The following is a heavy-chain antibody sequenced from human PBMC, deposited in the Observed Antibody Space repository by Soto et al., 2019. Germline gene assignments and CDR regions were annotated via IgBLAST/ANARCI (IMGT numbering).Heavy chain of an antibody. D-gene: IGHD3-22*01. CDR3: ARGGYFDSSNYLAY. V-gene: IGHV1-3*01. CDR2: INPGNGNT. Sequence: ASVKVSGKASGYTFTSYGMNWVREAPGRGLEWMGWINPGNGNTKYSQKFQGRVIIGRDTSASTAYMELSSLRSEDTAVYYCARGGYFDSSNYLAYWGLGTLVTVSS. J-gene: IGHJ4*02. CDR1: GYTFTSYG.